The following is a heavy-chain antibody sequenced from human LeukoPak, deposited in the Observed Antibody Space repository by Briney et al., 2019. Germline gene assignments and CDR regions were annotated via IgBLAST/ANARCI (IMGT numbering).Heavy chain of an antibody. CDR2: IYPGDSDT. D-gene: IGHD4-23*01. Sequence: GESLKISCKGSGYSFTSYWIGWVRQMPGKGLEWMGIIYPGDSDTRYSPSFQGQVTISADKSISTAYLQWSSLKASDTGMYYCASRTTVVTGAFDIWGQGTMVTVCS. V-gene: IGHV5-51*01. CDR1: GYSFTSYW. J-gene: IGHJ3*02. CDR3: ASRTTVVTGAFDI.